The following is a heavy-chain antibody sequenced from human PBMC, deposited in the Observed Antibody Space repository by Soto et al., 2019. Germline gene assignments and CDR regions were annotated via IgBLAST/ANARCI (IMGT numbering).Heavy chain of an antibody. CDR1: GFTFSSYA. CDR3: AKVPSRVPAAMIGGGDY. CDR2: ISGSGGST. V-gene: IGHV3-23*01. J-gene: IGHJ4*02. Sequence: GGSLRLSCAASGFTFSSYAMSWVRQAPGKGLEWVSAISGSGGSTYYADSVKGRFTITRDNSKNKMLLQMNSLRAEDTAVYYCAKVPSRVPAAMIGGGDYWGQGTLVTVSS. D-gene: IGHD2-2*01.